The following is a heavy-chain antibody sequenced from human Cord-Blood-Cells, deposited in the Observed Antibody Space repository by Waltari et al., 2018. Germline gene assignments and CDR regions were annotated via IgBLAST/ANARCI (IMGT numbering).Heavy chain of an antibody. Sequence: EVQLVESGGGLVKPGGSLRLSCAASGFTFSSYSMNWVRQAPGKGLEWVSSISSSSSYIYYADSVKGRFTISRDNAKNSLYLQMNSLRAEDTAVYYCARSRIGRPYAFDIWGQGTMVTVSS. J-gene: IGHJ3*02. D-gene: IGHD1-26*01. V-gene: IGHV3-21*01. CDR3: ARSRIGRPYAFDI. CDR2: ISSSSSYI. CDR1: GFTFSSYS.